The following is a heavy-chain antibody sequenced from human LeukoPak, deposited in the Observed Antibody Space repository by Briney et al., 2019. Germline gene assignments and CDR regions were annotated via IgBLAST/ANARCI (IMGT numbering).Heavy chain of an antibody. Sequence: PGGSLRLSCVASGFTFSTYEMNCVRQAPGKGLEGGSYISRSGDIVYYVDSVTARFTISRASAQHSLYLQMNRLRAEDTAVYYCARDIGYYFGSGDSRIFDYWGKGTVVTVS. J-gene: IGHJ4*02. D-gene: IGHD3-10*01. CDR1: GFTFSTYE. CDR2: ISRSGDIV. V-gene: IGHV3-48*03. CDR3: ARDIGYYFGSGDSRIFDY.